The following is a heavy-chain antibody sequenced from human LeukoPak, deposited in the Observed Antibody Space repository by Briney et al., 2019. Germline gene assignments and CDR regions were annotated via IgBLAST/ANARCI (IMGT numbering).Heavy chain of an antibody. CDR2: IYYSGST. CDR3: ARQTSSGWSGYGYYYYYYMDV. V-gene: IGHV4-39*01. CDR1: GGSISSSSYY. J-gene: IGHJ6*03. D-gene: IGHD6-19*01. Sequence: SEILSLTCTVSGGSISSSSYYWGWIRQPPGKGLEWIGSIYYSGSTYYNPSLKSRVTISVDTSKNQFSLKLSSVTAADTAVYYCARQTSSGWSGYGYYYYYYMDVWGKGTTVTISS.